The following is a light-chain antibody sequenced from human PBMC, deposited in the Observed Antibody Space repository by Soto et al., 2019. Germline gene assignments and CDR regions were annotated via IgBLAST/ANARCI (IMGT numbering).Light chain of an antibody. J-gene: IGLJ1*01. CDR2: EGT. Sequence: QSVLTQPASVSGSPGQSITISCTGTSSEVGSYNLVSWYQQHPGKAPKLMIYEGTKRPSGVSNRFSGSKSGNTASLTISGLQAEDEADYYCCSYAGRSTYVFGSGTKLTVL. V-gene: IGLV2-23*01. CDR3: CSYAGRSTYV. CDR1: SSEVGSYNL.